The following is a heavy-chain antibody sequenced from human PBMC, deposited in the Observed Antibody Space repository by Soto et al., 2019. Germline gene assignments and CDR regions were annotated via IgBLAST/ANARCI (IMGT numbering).Heavy chain of an antibody. D-gene: IGHD1-26*01. J-gene: IGHJ4*02. CDR2: IVVGSGNT. V-gene: IGHV1-58*02. CDR1: GFTFTSSA. CDR3: AALPVGATTSSSDY. Sequence: ASVKVSCKASGFTFTSSAMQWVRQARGQRLEWIGWIVVGSGNTNYAQKFQERVTITRDMPTSTAYMELSSLRSEDTAVYYCAALPVGATTSSSDYWGQGTLVTVSS.